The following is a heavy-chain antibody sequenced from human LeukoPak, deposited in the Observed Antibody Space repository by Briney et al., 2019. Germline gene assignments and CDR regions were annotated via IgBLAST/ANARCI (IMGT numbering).Heavy chain of an antibody. CDR1: GFTFSGSA. J-gene: IGHJ3*02. CDR3: TRHSDSSGWYAGIDAFDI. V-gene: IGHV3-73*01. CDR2: IGSRAKTYAT. D-gene: IGHD6-19*01. Sequence: PGGSLRLSCAASGFTFSGSAMHWVRQASGKGLEWVGRIGSRAKTYATAYAASVKGIFTISRDHPKNRAYLQMNSLKTEDTAVYYCTRHSDSSGWYAGIDAFDIWGQGTMVTVSS.